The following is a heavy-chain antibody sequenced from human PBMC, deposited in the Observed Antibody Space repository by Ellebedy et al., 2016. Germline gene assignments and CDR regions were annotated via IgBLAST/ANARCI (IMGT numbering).Heavy chain of an antibody. CDR3: ARQVGGSFDY. V-gene: IGHV4-39*01. J-gene: IGHJ4*02. D-gene: IGHD1-26*01. Sequence: SETLSLTCTVSGGSISSSSYYWGWIRQPPGKGLEWIGSIYYSGSTYYNPSLKSRVTISVDTSKNQFSLKLSSVTAADTAVYYCARQVGGSFDYWGQGTLVTVSS. CDR2: IYYSGST. CDR1: GGSISSSSYY.